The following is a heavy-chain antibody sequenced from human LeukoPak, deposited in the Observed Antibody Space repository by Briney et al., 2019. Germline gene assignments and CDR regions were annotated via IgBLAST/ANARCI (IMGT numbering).Heavy chain of an antibody. J-gene: IGHJ4*02. D-gene: IGHD3-22*01. CDR2: INPSGGST. CDR1: GYTFTSYY. CDR3: ARGMEYYYDSSGYYSPSFDY. Sequence: ASVEVSCKASGYTFTSYYMHWVRQAPGQGLEWRGIINPSGGSTSYAQKFQGRVTMTRDMSTSTVYMELSSLRSEDTAVYYCARGMEYYYDSSGYYSPSFDYWGQGTLVTVSS. V-gene: IGHV1-46*01.